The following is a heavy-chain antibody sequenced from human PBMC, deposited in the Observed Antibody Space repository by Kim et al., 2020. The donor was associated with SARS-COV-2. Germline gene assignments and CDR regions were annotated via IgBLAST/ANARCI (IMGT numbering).Heavy chain of an antibody. CDR2: EGRP. Sequence: EGRPSYADSVKGRFTISSDNSKNTLNLQMNSLRAEDTAVYYCAKLYGMDVWGQGTTVTVSS. CDR3: AKLYGMDV. J-gene: IGHJ6*02. V-gene: IGHV3-23*01.